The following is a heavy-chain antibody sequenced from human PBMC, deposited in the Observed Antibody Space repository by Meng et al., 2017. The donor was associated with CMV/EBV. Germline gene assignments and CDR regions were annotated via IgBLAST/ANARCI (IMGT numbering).Heavy chain of an antibody. J-gene: IGHJ4*02. CDR2: IQVIGHT. CDR3: AGSRPGGGACDY. Sequence: HVQKQETHPGLVKPSETLSRTCFVSCASIKNYNWNWVRQPAGQGLEWIGLIQVIGHTVYNPSLKSRVTVSLDASKSQFSLTLNSVTAADTATYYCAGSRPGGGACDYWGQGILVTVSS. D-gene: IGHD3-16*01. V-gene: IGHV4-4*07. CDR1: CASIKNYN.